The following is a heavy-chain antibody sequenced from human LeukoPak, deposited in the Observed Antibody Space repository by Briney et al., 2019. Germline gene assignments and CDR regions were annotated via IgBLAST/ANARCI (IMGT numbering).Heavy chain of an antibody. D-gene: IGHD3-22*01. Sequence: GGSLRLSCAASGFTFSSYAMSWVRQAPGKGLEWVSAISGSGGSTYYADSVKGRFTISRDNFKKTVYLQMNSLRAEDTAVYYCAKVPTYYYETSGSRYSYGMDVWGQGTTVTVSS. CDR1: GFTFSSYA. V-gene: IGHV3-23*01. J-gene: IGHJ6*02. CDR2: ISGSGGST. CDR3: AKVPTYYYETSGSRYSYGMDV.